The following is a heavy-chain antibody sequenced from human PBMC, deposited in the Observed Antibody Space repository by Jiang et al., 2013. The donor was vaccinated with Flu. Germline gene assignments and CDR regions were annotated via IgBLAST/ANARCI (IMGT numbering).Heavy chain of an antibody. CDR1: GYTFTGYY. V-gene: IGHV1-2*04. J-gene: IGHJ6*04. CDR2: INPNSGGT. D-gene: IGHD3-3*01. CDR3: ARGMRGIFGVADYGMDV. Sequence: GAEVKKPGASVKVSCKASGYTFTGYYMHWVRQAPGQGLEWMGWINPNSGGTNYAQKFQGWVTMTRDTSISTAYMELSRLRSDDTAVYYCARGMRGIFGVADYGMDVWGKGTTVTVSS.